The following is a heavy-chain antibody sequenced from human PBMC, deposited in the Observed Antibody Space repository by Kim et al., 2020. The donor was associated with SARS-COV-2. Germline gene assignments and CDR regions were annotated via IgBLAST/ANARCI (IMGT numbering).Heavy chain of an antibody. J-gene: IGHJ4*02. Sequence: YADSVKGRFTISRDNAKNSLYLQMNSLRAEDTALYYCALGRYYYDSSGYHYWGQGTLVTVSS. V-gene: IGHV3-20*03. CDR3: ALGRYYYDSSGYHY. D-gene: IGHD3-22*01.